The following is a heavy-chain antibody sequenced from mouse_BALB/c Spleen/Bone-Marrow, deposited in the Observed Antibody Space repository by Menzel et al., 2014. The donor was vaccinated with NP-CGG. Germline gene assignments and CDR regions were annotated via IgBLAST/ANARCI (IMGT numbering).Heavy chain of an antibody. J-gene: IGHJ4*01. CDR3: ARSYGNYDAMDF. D-gene: IGHD2-10*02. Sequence: QVQPKQSGAELVKPGAPVKLSCKASGYTFXTYWMNWVKQRPGRGLEWIGKIDPSDSESHYSQKFKDKATLAVDKSSSTAYIQLSSLTSEDSAVYFCARSYGNYDAMDFWGQGTSVTVSS. CDR2: IDPSDSES. V-gene: IGHV1-69*02. CDR1: GYTFXTYW.